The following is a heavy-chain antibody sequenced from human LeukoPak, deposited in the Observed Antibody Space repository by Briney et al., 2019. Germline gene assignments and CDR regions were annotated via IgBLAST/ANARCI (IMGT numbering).Heavy chain of an antibody. Sequence: PGGSLRLSCAASGFTFSSYSMNWVRQAPGKGLEWVSSISSSSSYIKYADSVKGRFTISRDNAKNSLYLQMNSLRAEDTAVYYCAREPCSGGSCYWGDYWGQGTLVTVSS. CDR1: GFTFSSYS. CDR3: AREPCSGGSCYWGDY. V-gene: IGHV3-21*01. CDR2: ISSSSSYI. D-gene: IGHD2-15*01. J-gene: IGHJ4*02.